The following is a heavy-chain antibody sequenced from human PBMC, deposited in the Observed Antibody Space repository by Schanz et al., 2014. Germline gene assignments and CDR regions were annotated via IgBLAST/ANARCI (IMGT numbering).Heavy chain of an antibody. V-gene: IGHV3-30*03. CDR2: ISSDETVT. J-gene: IGHJ4*02. D-gene: IGHD2-15*01. Sequence: QIQLVESGGGVVQPGTSLRLSCTISGFSFSRYGMHWVRQAPGKGLEWVAVISSDETVTYYVDSVKGRFTISRDNSKNTLYLQMSSMKTEDTAVYYCATENWWTVEKWGQGTLVTVSS. CDR3: ATENWWTVEK. CDR1: GFSFSRYG.